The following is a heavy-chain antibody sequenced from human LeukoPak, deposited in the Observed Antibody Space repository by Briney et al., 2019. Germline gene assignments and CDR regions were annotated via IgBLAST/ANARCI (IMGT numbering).Heavy chain of an antibody. J-gene: IGHJ3*02. CDR2: IHTSGST. Sequence: SETLSLTCTVSGGSISSYYWSWIRQPAGKGLEWIGRIHTSGSTNYNPSLKSRVTMSVDTSKSQFSLKLSSVTAADTAVYYCARDDDYPGAFDIWGQGTMVTVSS. V-gene: IGHV4-4*07. D-gene: IGHD4-11*01. CDR3: ARDDDYPGAFDI. CDR1: GGSISSYY.